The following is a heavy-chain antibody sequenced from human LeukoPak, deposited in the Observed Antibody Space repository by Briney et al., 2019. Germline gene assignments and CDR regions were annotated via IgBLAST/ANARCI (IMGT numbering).Heavy chain of an antibody. D-gene: IGHD2-2*01. CDR3: AKGVVVAPDVTPFDY. Sequence: GGSLRLSCAVSGLTFNNYAMSWVRQAPGKGLEWVSGISGRGASKYYADSVKGRFTISRDNSKNTLYLQMNSLRAEDTAVYYCAKGVVVAPDVTPFDYWGQGALVTVSS. J-gene: IGHJ4*02. CDR2: ISGRGASK. CDR1: GLTFNNYA. V-gene: IGHV3-23*01.